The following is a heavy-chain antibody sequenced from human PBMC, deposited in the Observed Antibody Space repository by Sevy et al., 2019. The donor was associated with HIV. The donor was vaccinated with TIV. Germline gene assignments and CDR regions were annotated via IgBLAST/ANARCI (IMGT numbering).Heavy chain of an antibody. J-gene: IGHJ5*02. V-gene: IGHV4-4*07. D-gene: IGHD1-26*01. CDR1: GPSLTTSY. Sequence: SETLSLTCTVSGPSLTTSYWTWIRQPAGKGPEWIGRLSSTGKPNSNPSLRSRVNLSRDMSKNQFFLRLTSVTAADTAIYYCARLRNSWFDPWGQGTLVTVSS. CDR3: ARLRNSWFDP. CDR2: LSSTGKP.